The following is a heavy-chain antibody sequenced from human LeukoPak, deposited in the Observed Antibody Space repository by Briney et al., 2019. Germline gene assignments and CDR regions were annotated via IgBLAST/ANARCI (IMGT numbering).Heavy chain of an antibody. J-gene: IGHJ4*02. V-gene: IGHV3-23*01. CDR1: GFSFNNYA. CDR2: IIASSGAT. D-gene: IGHD5-12*01. CDR3: VKGGYDYIEVAYFDF. Sequence: GSLRLSCAASGFSFNNYAMNWVRQAPGKGLEWVSIIIASSGATFYADSVKGRFTISRDTSKNTLYLQLNSLRLEDTAVYYCVKGGYDYIEVAYFDFWGQGTLVTVSS.